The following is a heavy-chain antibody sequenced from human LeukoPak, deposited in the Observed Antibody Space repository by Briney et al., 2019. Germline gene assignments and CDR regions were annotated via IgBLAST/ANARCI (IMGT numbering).Heavy chain of an antibody. CDR1: GFTFSIYA. CDR2: ISGSGGNT. J-gene: IGHJ4*02. V-gene: IGHV3-23*01. Sequence: GGSLRLSCAASGFTFSIYAMNWVPQAPGKGLEWVSAISGSGGNTYYADSVKGRFTISRDNSKKTLYLQMNSLRAEDTAVYYCEKDRGFPVTSGVDYWGQGTLVTVSS. D-gene: IGHD4-17*01. CDR3: EKDRGFPVTSGVDY.